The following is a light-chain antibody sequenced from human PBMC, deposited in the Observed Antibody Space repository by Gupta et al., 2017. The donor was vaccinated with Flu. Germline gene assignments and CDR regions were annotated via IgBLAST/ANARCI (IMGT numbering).Light chain of an antibody. CDR2: DAS. CDR1: QSVSSY. V-gene: IGKV3-11*01. CDR3: QQRSNWPRT. Sequence: IVLTQSPAPLSLSPGERATLSCRASQSVSSYLAWYQQKPGQAPRLLIYDASNRATGIPARFSGSGSGTDFTLTISSLEPEDFAVYYCQQRSNWPRTFGGGTKVEIK. J-gene: IGKJ4*01.